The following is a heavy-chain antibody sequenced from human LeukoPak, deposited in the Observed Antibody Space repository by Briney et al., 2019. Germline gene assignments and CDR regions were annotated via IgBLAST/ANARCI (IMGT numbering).Heavy chain of an antibody. Sequence: PSETLSLTCTVSGGSISSSSYYWGWIRQPPGKGLEWIGSIYYSGSTYYNPSLKSRVTISVDTSKNQFSLKLSSVTAADTAVYYCAGRYYYDSSGYYSDAFDIWGQGTMVTVSS. CDR1: GGSISSSSYY. J-gene: IGHJ3*02. D-gene: IGHD3-22*01. CDR3: AGRYYYDSSGYYSDAFDI. V-gene: IGHV4-39*01. CDR2: IYYSGST.